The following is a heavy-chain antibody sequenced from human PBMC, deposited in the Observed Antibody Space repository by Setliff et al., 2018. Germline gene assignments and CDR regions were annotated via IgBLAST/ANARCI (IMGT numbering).Heavy chain of an antibody. CDR2: IWYDGSNK. CDR1: GFTFSSYG. Sequence: PGGSLRLSCAASGFTFSSYGMHWVRQAPGKGLEWVAVIWYDGSNKYYADSVKGRFTISRDNSKNTLYLQMNSLRAEDTAVYYCAKSRCGGSCYSDDYWGQGTLVTVSS. J-gene: IGHJ4*02. D-gene: IGHD2-15*01. V-gene: IGHV3-33*06. CDR3: AKSRCGGSCYSDDY.